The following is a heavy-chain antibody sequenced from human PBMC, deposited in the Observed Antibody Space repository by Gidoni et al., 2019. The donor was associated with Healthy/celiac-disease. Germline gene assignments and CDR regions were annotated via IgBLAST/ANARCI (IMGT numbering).Heavy chain of an antibody. CDR3: ARYYAYSSGWYVPPSYYYYGMDV. J-gene: IGHJ6*02. D-gene: IGHD6-19*01. V-gene: IGHV3-7*01. CDR1: GFTFSSYW. Sequence: LRLSCAASGFTFSSYWMSWVRQAPGKGLEWVANIKQDGSEKYYVDSVKGRFTISRDNAKNSLYLQMNSLRAEDTAVYYCARYYAYSSGWYVPPSYYYYGMDVWGQGTTVTVSS. CDR2: IKQDGSEK.